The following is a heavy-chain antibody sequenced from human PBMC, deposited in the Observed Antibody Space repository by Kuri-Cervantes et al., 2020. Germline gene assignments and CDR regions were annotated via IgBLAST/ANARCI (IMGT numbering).Heavy chain of an antibody. CDR1: GYTFTSYG. CDR2: IIPIFGTA. Sequence: SVKVSCKASGYTFTSYGISWVRQAPGQGLEWMGGIIPIFGTANYAQKFQGRVTITTDESTSTAYMELSSLRSEDTAVYYCATNMGGRWGSYRRHYYYYMDVWGKGTTVTVSS. CDR3: ATNMGGRWGSYRRHYYYYMDV. D-gene: IGHD3-16*02. V-gene: IGHV1-69*05. J-gene: IGHJ6*03.